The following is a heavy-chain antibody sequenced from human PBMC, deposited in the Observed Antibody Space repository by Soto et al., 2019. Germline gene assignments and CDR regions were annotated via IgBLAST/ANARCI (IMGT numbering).Heavy chain of an antibody. Sequence: GGSLRLSCAASGFTFSRYEMNWVRQAPGKGLEWVSYISSRGTTIYYADSVKGRFTISRDDAKNSLYLQMNSLRAEDTAVYYCASVNFAASGPNFDYWGQGTLVTVSS. J-gene: IGHJ4*02. CDR1: GFTFSRYE. CDR3: ASVNFAASGPNFDY. D-gene: IGHD6-19*01. V-gene: IGHV3-48*03. CDR2: ISSRGTTI.